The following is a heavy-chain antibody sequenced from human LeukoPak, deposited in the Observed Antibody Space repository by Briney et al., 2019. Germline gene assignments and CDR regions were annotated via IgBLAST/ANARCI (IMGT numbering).Heavy chain of an antibody. CDR3: ARLTGYSCGLDY. D-gene: IGHD6-19*01. J-gene: IGHJ4*02. CDR1: GGSFSGYY. CDR2: INHSGST. V-gene: IGHV4-34*01. Sequence: SETLSLTCAVYGGSFSGYYWSWIRQPPGKGLEWIGEINHSGSTNYSPSLRSRVTISVDTSKNQFSLKLSSVTAADTAVYYCARLTGYSCGLDYWGQGTLVTVSS.